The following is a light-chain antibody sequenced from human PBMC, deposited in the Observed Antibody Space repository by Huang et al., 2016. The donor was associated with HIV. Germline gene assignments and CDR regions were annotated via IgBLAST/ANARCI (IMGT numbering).Light chain of an antibody. J-gene: IGKJ1*01. CDR2: ATD. CDR1: QIITTY. Sequence: DIQMTQSPSSLSASVGDRVTITCRASQIITTYLNWYQQKPGKAPTLLIYATDSLQSGVPSRFSGRGSGTEFTLTISSLQPDDFATYYCQQGYTTSWTFGPGTKVE. CDR3: QQGYTTSWT. V-gene: IGKV1-39*01.